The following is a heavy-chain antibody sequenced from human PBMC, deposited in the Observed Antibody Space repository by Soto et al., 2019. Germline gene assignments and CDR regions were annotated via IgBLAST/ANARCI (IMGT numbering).Heavy chain of an antibody. CDR2: IITMFPTT. D-gene: IGHD2-21*01. Sequence: QVHLVHSGPEVMSPGSSVKVSCKASGDTFGRIAMHWVRQAPGQGLEWMGGIITMFPTTNYVQKFKGRLTLYADESTGTAYMEMTSLRSEDTAVYYCTKDGDSAAYGYWCQGTLVTISS. CDR3: TKDGDSAAYGY. J-gene: IGHJ4*02. CDR1: GDTFGRIA. V-gene: IGHV1-69*01.